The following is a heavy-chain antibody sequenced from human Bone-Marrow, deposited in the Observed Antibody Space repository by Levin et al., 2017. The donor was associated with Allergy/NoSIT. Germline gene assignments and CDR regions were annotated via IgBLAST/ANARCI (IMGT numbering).Heavy chain of an antibody. D-gene: IGHD6-19*01. V-gene: IGHV1-69*13. Sequence: SVKVSCKASGGTFSSYAISWVRQAPGQGLEWMGGIIPIFGTANYAQKFQGRVTITADESTSTAYMELSSLRSEDTAVYYCAFRPSGWYGWFDPRGQGTLVTVSS. CDR1: GGTFSSYA. J-gene: IGHJ5*02. CDR3: AFRPSGWYGWFDP. CDR2: IIPIFGTA.